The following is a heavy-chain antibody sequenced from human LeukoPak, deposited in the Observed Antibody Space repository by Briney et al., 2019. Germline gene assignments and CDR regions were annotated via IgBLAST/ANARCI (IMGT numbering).Heavy chain of an antibody. D-gene: IGHD6-13*01. CDR2: IYNSGST. CDR3: ARDTYSSNWDLAFDI. CDR1: GGSISSGSYY. V-gene: IGHV4-61*02. J-gene: IGHJ3*02. Sequence: ASQTLSLTCTVSGGSISSGSYYWGWIRQPAGKGLEWLVRIYNSGSTNYNPSLKSRVTITVDTSKNQFPLKLSSVTAADTAVYYCARDTYSSNWDLAFDIWGQGTMVTVSS.